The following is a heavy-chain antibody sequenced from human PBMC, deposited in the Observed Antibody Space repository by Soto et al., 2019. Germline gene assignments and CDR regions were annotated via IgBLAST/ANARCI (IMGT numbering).Heavy chain of an antibody. J-gene: IGHJ6*01. Sequence: QVQLVESGGGVVQPGRSLRLSCAASGFTFSSYGMHWVRQAPGKGLEWVAVISHDGSNKYDADSVKGRFTISRDNSKNTLYLQVNSLRAEDTAVYYCAKTHYSSASPYWYYGMDVW. CDR3: AKTHYSSASPYWYYGMDV. V-gene: IGHV3-30*18. D-gene: IGHD6-6*01. CDR2: ISHDGSNK. CDR1: GFTFSSYG.